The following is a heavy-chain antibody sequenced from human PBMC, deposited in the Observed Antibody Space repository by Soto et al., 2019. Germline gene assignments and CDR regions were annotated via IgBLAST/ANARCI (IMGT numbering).Heavy chain of an antibody. CDR2: IIPIFGTA. CDR3: ARLYSSGWYDPPYFGFEP. J-gene: IGHJ5*02. CDR1: GCTFSSYA. Sequence: SVKVSVEASGCTFSSYAISWVRRAPGQGLEWMGGIIPIFGTANYAQKFQGRVTITADESTSTAYMELSSLRSEDTAVYYCARLYSSGWYDPPYFGFEPWGQGTLVNVSS. V-gene: IGHV1-69*13. D-gene: IGHD6-19*01.